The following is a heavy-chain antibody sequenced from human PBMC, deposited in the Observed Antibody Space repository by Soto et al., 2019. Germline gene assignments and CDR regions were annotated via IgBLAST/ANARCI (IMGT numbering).Heavy chain of an antibody. CDR1: GGTFSSYA. CDR2: IIPIFGTA. V-gene: IGHV1-69*01. Sequence: QVQLVQSGAEVKKPGSSVKVSCKASGGTFSSYAISWVRQAPGQGLEWMGGIIPIFGTANYAQKFQCRVTITADESTSTAYMELSSMRSEDTAVNYCARGGWMVLGVMRLFDYCGQGTLVTVSS. D-gene: IGHD3-10*01. J-gene: IGHJ4*02. CDR3: ARGGWMVLGVMRLFDY.